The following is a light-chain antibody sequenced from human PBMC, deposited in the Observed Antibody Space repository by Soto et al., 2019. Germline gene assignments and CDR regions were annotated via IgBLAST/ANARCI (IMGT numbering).Light chain of an antibody. J-gene: IGKJ5*01. CDR2: DAS. Sequence: MQMTQSPSSLSASVGDTVTITCQASQDITNYLNWYQQKPGKAPKLLISDASTLETGVPSRFSGSGSGTDFAFTISSLQPEDIATYYCQHYDKLPITFGQGTRLEIK. CDR3: QHYDKLPIT. V-gene: IGKV1-33*01. CDR1: QDITNY.